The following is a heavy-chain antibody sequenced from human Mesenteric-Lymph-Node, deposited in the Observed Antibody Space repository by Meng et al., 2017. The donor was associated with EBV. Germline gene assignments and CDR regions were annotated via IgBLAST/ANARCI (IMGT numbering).Heavy chain of an antibody. J-gene: IGHJ5*02. Sequence: QGHLQHWGAGMLKPSETLSLTGAVLGGSFSGYYWTWIRQSPGKGLEWIGESNQSGSTSYNPSLKSRVTISVDTSQNQFSLKLSSVTAADTAVYYCARGKTVGRSPWFDPWGQGTLVTVSS. CDR3: ARGKTVGRSPWFDP. D-gene: IGHD4-11*01. CDR2: SNQSGST. V-gene: IGHV4-34*01. CDR1: GGSFSGYY.